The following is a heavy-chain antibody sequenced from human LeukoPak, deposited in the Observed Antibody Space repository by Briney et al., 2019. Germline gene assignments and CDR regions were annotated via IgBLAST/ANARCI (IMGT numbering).Heavy chain of an antibody. CDR3: ARLYSSGWG. CDR2: INWNGGST. Sequence: GGSPRLSCAASGFTFDDYGMSWVRQAPGKGLEWVSGINWNGGSTYYADSVKGRFTISRDNSKNTLYLQMNSLRAEDTAVYYCARLYSSGWGWGQGTLVTVSS. J-gene: IGHJ4*02. D-gene: IGHD6-19*01. CDR1: GFTFDDYG. V-gene: IGHV3-20*04.